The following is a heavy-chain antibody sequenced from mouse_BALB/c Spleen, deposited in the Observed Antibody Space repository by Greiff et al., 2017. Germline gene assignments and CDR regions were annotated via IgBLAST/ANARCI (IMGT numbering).Heavy chain of an antibody. CDR3: TREGNTVVATYYFDY. Sequence: QVQLQQPGAELVKPGASVKLSCKASGYTFTSYYMYWVKQRPGQGLEWIGGINPSNGGTNFNEKFKSKATLTVDKSSSTAYMQLSSLTSEDSAVYYCTREGNTVVATYYFDYWGQGTTLTVSS. CDR1: GYTFTSYY. D-gene: IGHD1-1*01. J-gene: IGHJ2*01. V-gene: IGHV1S81*02. CDR2: INPSNGGT.